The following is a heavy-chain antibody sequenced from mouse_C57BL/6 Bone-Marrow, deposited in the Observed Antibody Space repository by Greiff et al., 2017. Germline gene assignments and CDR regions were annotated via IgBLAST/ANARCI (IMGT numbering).Heavy chain of an antibody. V-gene: IGHV1-81*01. Sequence: VKLMESGAELVRPGASVKLSCKASGYTFTSYGISWVKQRTGQGLEWIGEIYPRSGNTYYNEKFKGKATLTADNSTSTAYMELRSLTSEDSAVYFCAFYDYWGQGTTLTVSS. CDR3: AFYDY. CDR2: IYPRSGNT. J-gene: IGHJ2*01. CDR1: GYTFTSYG.